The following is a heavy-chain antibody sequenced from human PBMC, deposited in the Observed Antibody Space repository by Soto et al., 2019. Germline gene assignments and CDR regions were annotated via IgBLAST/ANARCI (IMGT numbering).Heavy chain of an antibody. J-gene: IGHJ4*02. V-gene: IGHV1-69*02. Sequence: QVQLVQSGAEVKKPGSSVKVSCKASGGTFSSYTISWVRQAPGQGLEWMGRIIPIPGIANYAQKFQGRVTITADKSTSTAYMELSSLRSEDTAVYYCASLVPAAPWGAYDYWGQGTLVTVSS. D-gene: IGHD2-2*01. CDR2: IIPIPGIA. CDR3: ASLVPAAPWGAYDY. CDR1: GGTFSSYT.